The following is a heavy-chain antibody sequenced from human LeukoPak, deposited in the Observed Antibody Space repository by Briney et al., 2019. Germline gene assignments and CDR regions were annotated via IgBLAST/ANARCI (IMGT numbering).Heavy chain of an antibody. V-gene: IGHV4-31*01. CDR3: VIGGDCTSAACHDTRFDP. CDR2: IYHSGNT. CDR1: SGSISSGGYY. J-gene: IGHJ5*02. Sequence: SETLSLTCTVSSGSISSGGYYWSWIRQLPGKGLEWIGYIYHSGNTVYKPSLRSQVTMSVDTSKNQFSLKLTAVTAADTGVYYCVIGGDCTSAACHDTRFDPRGQGTLVTVSS. D-gene: IGHD2-21*01.